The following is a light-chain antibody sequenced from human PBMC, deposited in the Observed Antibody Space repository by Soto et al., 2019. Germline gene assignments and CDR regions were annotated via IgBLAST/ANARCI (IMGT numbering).Light chain of an antibody. CDR1: SSDVGGSKY. CDR2: EVS. Sequence: QSALTQPASVSGSPGQSITISCTGTSSDVGGSKYVSWYQHHPGKAPKVMIFEVSYRPAGVSNRFSGSKSGNTASLTISGPQAEDEADYYCCSYTSANTLLFGGGTKLTVL. V-gene: IGLV2-14*01. J-gene: IGLJ2*01. CDR3: CSYTSANTLL.